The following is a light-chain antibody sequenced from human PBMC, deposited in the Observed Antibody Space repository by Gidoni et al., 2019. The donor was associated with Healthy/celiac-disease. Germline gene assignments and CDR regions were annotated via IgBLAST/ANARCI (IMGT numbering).Light chain of an antibody. CDR1: QSVSSY. J-gene: IGKJ4*01. CDR3: QQRSNWLT. V-gene: IGKV3-11*01. CDR2: DAS. Sequence: ILLTQSPATLSLSPGEIATLSCRASQSVSSYLAWYQQKPGQAPRLLIYDASNRATGIPARFSGSGSGTDFTLTISSLEPEDFAVYYCQQRSNWLTFGGGTKVEIK.